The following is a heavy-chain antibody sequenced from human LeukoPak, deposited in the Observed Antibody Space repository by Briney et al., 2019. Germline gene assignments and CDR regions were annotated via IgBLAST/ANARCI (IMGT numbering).Heavy chain of an antibody. Sequence: ASVKVSCKASGYTFTGYYMHWVRQAPGQGLEWMGWINPNSGGTNYAQKFQGRVTMTRDTSISTAYMELGGLRSDDTAVYYCARIGLGATYYFDYWGQGTLVTVSS. V-gene: IGHV1-2*02. CDR3: ARIGLGATYYFDY. J-gene: IGHJ4*02. CDR1: GYTFTGYY. D-gene: IGHD1-26*01. CDR2: INPNSGGT.